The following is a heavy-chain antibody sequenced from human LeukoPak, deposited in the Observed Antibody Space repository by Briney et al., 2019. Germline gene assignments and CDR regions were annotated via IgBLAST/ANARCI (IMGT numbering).Heavy chain of an antibody. J-gene: IGHJ4*02. Sequence: GRSLRLSCAASGFTFSSYAMHWVRQAPGKGLEWVAVISYDGSNKYYADSVKGRFTISRDNSKNTLYLQMNSLRAEDTAVYYCARDRTTIFGVVILDYWGQGALVTVSS. D-gene: IGHD3-3*01. CDR1: GFTFSSYA. CDR2: ISYDGSNK. CDR3: ARDRTTIFGVVILDY. V-gene: IGHV3-30*04.